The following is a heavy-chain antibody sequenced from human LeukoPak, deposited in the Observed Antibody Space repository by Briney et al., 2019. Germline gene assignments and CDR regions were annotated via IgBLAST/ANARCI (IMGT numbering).Heavy chain of an antibody. V-gene: IGHV1-2*02. CDR1: GYTFTAYY. Sequence: ASVKVSCKASGYTFTAYYIHWVRQAPGQGLEWMGWINPNSGGTNYAQKFQGRVTMTGDTSISTAYMELSRLRSDDTAVYYCARSTVVGGSCDYWGQGTLVTVSS. D-gene: IGHD4-23*01. CDR3: ARSTVVGGSCDY. J-gene: IGHJ4*02. CDR2: INPNSGGT.